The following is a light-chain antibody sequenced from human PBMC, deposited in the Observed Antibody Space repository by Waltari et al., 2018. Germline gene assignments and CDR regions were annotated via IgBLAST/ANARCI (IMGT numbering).Light chain of an antibody. J-gene: IGKJ1*01. CDR2: AAS. CDR1: QGIANY. V-gene: IGKV1-27*01. Sequence: DIQMTQSPSSLSASVGDRATITCRASQGIANYLAWYQQKPGKVPKLMIYAASTLQSGVTYRFSGSGSGTNFTLTISSLQPEDVATYYCQKYNSAPRTFGQGTKVEI. CDR3: QKYNSAPRT.